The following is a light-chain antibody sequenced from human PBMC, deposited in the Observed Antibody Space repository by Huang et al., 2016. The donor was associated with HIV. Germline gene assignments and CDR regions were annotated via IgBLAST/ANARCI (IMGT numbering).Light chain of an antibody. J-gene: IGKJ4*01. CDR1: QSLLHSDGKTY. CDR3: MQGIHLPLT. Sequence: DIVMTQTPLSLSVTPGQPASISCKSSQSLLHSDGKTYLYWYLQKPGQSPQHLIYEVSSRVSGVPDRFSGSGSGTDFTLKISRVEAEDVGVYYCMQGIHLPLTFGGGTKVEIK. V-gene: IGKV2-29*02. CDR2: EVS.